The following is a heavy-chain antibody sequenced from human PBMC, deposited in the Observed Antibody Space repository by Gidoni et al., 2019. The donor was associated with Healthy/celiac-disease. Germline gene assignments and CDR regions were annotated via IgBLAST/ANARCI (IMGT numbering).Heavy chain of an antibody. CDR3: ARDPPKKCYDSSGSRQRDACDI. V-gene: IGHV4-31*03. CDR1: GGSISRCGYY. J-gene: IGHJ3*02. CDR2: IYYSGST. D-gene: IGHD3-22*01. Sequence: QVQLPASGPGLVKPSQPLSLPCTFPGGSISRCGYYWSWLRQHPGKGLEWIGYIYYSGSTYYNPSLKSRVTISVDTSKNQFSLKLSSVTAADTAVYYCARDPPKKCYDSSGSRQRDACDIWGQGTMVTVSS.